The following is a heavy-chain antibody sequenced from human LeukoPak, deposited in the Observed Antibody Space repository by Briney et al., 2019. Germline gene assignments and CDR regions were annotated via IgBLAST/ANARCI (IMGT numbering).Heavy chain of an antibody. D-gene: IGHD2-15*01. CDR3: AKDITHSHCSGGSCYSGYFQH. CDR2: ISWNSGSI. Sequence: GRSLRLSCAASGFTFDDYAMHWVRQAPGKGLEWVSGISWNSGSIGYADSVKGRFTISRDNAKNSLYLQMNSLRAEDTALYYCAKDITHSHCSGGSCYSGYFQHWGQGTLVTVSS. J-gene: IGHJ1*01. CDR1: GFTFDDYA. V-gene: IGHV3-9*01.